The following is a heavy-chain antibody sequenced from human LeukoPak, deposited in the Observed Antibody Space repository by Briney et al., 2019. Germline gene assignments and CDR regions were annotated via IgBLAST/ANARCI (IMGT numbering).Heavy chain of an antibody. CDR1: GYTFTGYF. J-gene: IGHJ4*02. CDR2: INPNNGGT. Sequence: ASVKVSCKASGYTFTGYFIHWVRQAPGQGLEWMGWINPNNGGTKYAQKFQDRVTMTRDTSISTAYMELSRPRSDDTAVYYCARDERYDSSGYPFDYWGQGTLVTVSS. CDR3: ARDERYDSSGYPFDY. D-gene: IGHD3-22*01. V-gene: IGHV1-2*02.